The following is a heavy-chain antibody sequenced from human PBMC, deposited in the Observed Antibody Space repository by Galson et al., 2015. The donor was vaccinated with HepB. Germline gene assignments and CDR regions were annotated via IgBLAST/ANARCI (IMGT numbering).Heavy chain of an antibody. J-gene: IGHJ3*02. V-gene: IGHV1-69-2*01. CDR2: VDPEDGET. CDR3: ARGYSGYDPALGAFDI. CDR1: GYTFTDYY. D-gene: IGHD5-12*01. Sequence: VKVSCKVSGYTFTDYYMHWVQQAPGKGLEWMGLVDPEDGETIYAEKFQGRVTITADTSTDTAYMELSSLRSEDTAVYYCARGYSGYDPALGAFDIWGQGTMVTVSS.